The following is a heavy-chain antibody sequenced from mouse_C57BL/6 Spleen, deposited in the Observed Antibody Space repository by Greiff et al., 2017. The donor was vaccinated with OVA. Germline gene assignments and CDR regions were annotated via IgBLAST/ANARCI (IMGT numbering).Heavy chain of an antibody. CDR1: GYAFSSSW. J-gene: IGHJ4*01. Sequence: VQLQQSGPELVKPGASVKISCKASGYAFSSSWMNWVKQRPGKGLEWIGRIYPGDGDTNYNGKFKGKATLTADKSSSTAYMQLSSLTSEDSAVYCGARAGYQGMEDYYAMDYWGQGTSVTVSS. D-gene: IGHD1-2*01. CDR3: ARAGYQGMEDYYAMDY. CDR2: IYPGDGDT. V-gene: IGHV1-82*01.